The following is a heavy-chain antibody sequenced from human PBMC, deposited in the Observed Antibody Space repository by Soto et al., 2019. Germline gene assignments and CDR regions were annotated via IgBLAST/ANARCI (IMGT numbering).Heavy chain of an antibody. J-gene: IGHJ4*02. CDR3: ASTIAASYFDY. CDR2: IYYSGST. CDR1: GGSISSGDYY. D-gene: IGHD5-12*01. V-gene: IGHV4-30-4*01. Sequence: QVQLQESGPGLVKPSETLSLTCTVSGGSISSGDYYWSWIRQPPGKGLEGIVYIYYSGSTYYNPSLNNRVNISVNPSKNQFTLKLSSVTAADTAVYYCASTIAASYFDYWGQGTLVTVSS.